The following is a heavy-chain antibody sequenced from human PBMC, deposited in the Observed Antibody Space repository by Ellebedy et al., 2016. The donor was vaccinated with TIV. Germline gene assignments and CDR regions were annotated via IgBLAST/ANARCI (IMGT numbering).Heavy chain of an antibody. CDR1: GFTFNAYA. Sequence: GGSLRLXXSASGFTFNAYAMSWVRQAPGKGLEWVSGISDSGVNTYEADSVKGRFTISRDNSRNTLFLQRNSLRSEDTAVYFCARSRITTFGVVTSFDSWGQGTLVTVSS. J-gene: IGHJ4*02. V-gene: IGHV3-23*01. CDR3: ARSRITTFGVVTSFDS. CDR2: ISDSGVNT. D-gene: IGHD3-3*01.